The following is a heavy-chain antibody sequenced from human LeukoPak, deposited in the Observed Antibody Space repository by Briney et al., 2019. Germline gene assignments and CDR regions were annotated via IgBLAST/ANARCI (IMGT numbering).Heavy chain of an antibody. CDR2: VRLDGRT. V-gene: IGHV4-4*02. Sequence: PSETLSLTCAVSGGSVTSTNWWTWVRQPPGKGLEWIGEVRLDGRTNYNPSLTGRLTLSVDLYENHISLKLTSVTAADTAVYYCAREGGFYRPLDYLGQGTLVTVSS. CDR1: GGSVTSTNW. J-gene: IGHJ4*02. D-gene: IGHD3-3*01. CDR3: AREGGFYRPLDY.